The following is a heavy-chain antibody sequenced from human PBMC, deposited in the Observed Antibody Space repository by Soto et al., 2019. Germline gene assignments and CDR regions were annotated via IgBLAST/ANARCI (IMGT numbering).Heavy chain of an antibody. CDR3: ARDYDTSRGDWAYYGIDV. V-gene: IGHV3-66*01. CDR1: GLTVSTNY. CDR2: IYYGGTT. D-gene: IGHD3-9*01. J-gene: IGHJ6*02. Sequence: EVQLVESGGGLVQPGGSLRISCAASGLTVSTNYMSWVRQAPGKGLEWVSIIYYGGTTYYADSVKGRFTISRDDSKNTPYLQMHSLRAEDTAVYYCARDYDTSRGDWAYYGIDVWGQGTTVTVSS.